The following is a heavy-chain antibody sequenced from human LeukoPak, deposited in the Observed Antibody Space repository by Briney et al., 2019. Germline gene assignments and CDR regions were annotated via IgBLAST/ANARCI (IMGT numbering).Heavy chain of an antibody. CDR2: IIPILGIA. V-gene: IGHV1-69*04. CDR3: ARDGSNPISV. Sequence: GASVKVSCKASGGTFSSYAISWVRQAPGQVLEWMGRIIPILGIANYAQKFQGRVTITADKSTSTAYMELSSLRSEDTAVYYCARDGSNPISVWGQGTLVTVSS. J-gene: IGHJ4*02. D-gene: IGHD1-26*01. CDR1: GGTFSSYA.